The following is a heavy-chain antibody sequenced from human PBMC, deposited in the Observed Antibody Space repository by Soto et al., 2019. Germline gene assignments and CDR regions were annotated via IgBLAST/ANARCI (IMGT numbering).Heavy chain of an antibody. CDR1: GGTFSSYA. Sequence: ASVKVSCKASGGTFSSYAISWVRQAPGQGLEWMGGIIPIFGTANYAQKFQGRVTITADESTSTAYMELSSLRSEDTAVYYCARDCSGGSCYSRYYYYGMDVWGQGTRVTVSS. CDR3: ARDCSGGSCYSRYYYYGMDV. V-gene: IGHV1-69*13. CDR2: IIPIFGTA. J-gene: IGHJ6*02. D-gene: IGHD2-15*01.